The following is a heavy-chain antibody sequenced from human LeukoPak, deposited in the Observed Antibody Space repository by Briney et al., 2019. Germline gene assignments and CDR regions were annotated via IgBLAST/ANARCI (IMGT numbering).Heavy chain of an antibody. CDR1: GDSISSGDYY. V-gene: IGHV4-30-4*01. J-gene: IGHJ6*04. CDR3: ARVGQWLRLELAMSFHGMDV. D-gene: IGHD5-12*01. Sequence: PSETLSLTCTVSGDSISSGDYYWSWIRQPPGKGLEWIGYIYYSGNTYYTPSLKSRLTISIDTSQNRFSLRPSSVTAADTAVYCCARVGQWLRLELAMSFHGMDVWGKGTTVTVSS. CDR2: IYYSGNT.